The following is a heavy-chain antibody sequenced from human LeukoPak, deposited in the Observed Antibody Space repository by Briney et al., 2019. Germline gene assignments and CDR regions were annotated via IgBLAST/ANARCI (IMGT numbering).Heavy chain of an antibody. V-gene: IGHV1-8*01. CDR2: INPNSGNT. D-gene: IGHD3-16*02. CDR1: GYTFTSYD. J-gene: IGHJ4*02. CDR3: VVDTYYDYVWGSYRYDR. Sequence: ASVKVSRKASGYTFTSYDINWVRQATGRGLEWMGWINPNSGNTGYAQKFQGRVTMTRNTSISTAYMELSSLRSEDTAVYYCVVDTYYDYVWGSYRYDRWGQGTLVTVSS.